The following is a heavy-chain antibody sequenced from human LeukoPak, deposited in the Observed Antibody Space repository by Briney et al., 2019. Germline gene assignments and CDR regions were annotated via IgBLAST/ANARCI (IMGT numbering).Heavy chain of an antibody. CDR2: FDPEDGET. Sequence: GASVMVSCKVSGYTSPFYGITWVRQAPGQGLEWMGGFDPEDGETIYAQKFQGRATMTEDTSTDTAYMELSSLRSEDTAVYYCATVTIRYCSSTSCYTLYYWGQGTLVTVSA. CDR3: ATVTIRYCSSTSCYTLYY. J-gene: IGHJ4*02. V-gene: IGHV1-24*01. CDR1: GYTSPFYG. D-gene: IGHD2-2*02.